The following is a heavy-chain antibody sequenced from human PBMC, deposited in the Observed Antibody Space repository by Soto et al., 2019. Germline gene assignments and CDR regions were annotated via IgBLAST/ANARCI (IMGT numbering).Heavy chain of an antibody. CDR1: GFTFSSYS. CDR2: ISSSSSYI. Sequence: SGGSLRLSCAASGFTFSSYSMNWVRQAPGKGLEWVSSISSSSSYIYYADSVKGRFTISRDNAKNSLYLQMNSLRAEDTAVYYCASWDYGSGSYYIDHRRQGTLVTVSS. J-gene: IGHJ4*02. V-gene: IGHV3-21*01. CDR3: ASWDYGSGSYYIDH. D-gene: IGHD3-10*01.